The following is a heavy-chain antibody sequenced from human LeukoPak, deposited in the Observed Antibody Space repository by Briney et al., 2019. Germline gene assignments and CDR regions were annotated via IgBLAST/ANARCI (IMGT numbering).Heavy chain of an antibody. CDR1: GFTFSSYG. CDR2: IWYDGSNK. D-gene: IGHD6-13*01. V-gene: IGHV3-33*01. J-gene: IGHJ4*02. Sequence: GGSLRLSCAASGFTFSSYGMHWVRQAPGKGLEWVAVIWYDGSNKYYADSVKGRFTISRDNSKNTLYLQMNSLRAEDTAVYYCARDEVYSSSWFLDYWGQGTLVTVSS. CDR3: ARDEVYSSSWFLDY.